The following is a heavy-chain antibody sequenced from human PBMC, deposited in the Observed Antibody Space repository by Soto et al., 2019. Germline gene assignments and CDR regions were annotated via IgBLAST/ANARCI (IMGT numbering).Heavy chain of an antibody. V-gene: IGHV1-3*01. J-gene: IGHJ4*02. Sequence: ASVKVSCKASGYTCTSYAMHWVRQAPGQRLEWMGWINAGNGNTKYSQKFQGRVTITRDTSASTAYMELSSLRSEDTAVYYCGSEGSDGYSYFDYWGQGTLVTVSS. D-gene: IGHD3-22*01. CDR2: INAGNGNT. CDR1: GYTCTSYA. CDR3: GSEGSDGYSYFDY.